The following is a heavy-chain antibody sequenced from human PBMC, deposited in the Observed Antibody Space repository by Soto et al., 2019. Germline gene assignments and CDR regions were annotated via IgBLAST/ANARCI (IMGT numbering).Heavy chain of an antibody. Sequence: ASVKVSCKASGGTFSSYAISWLRQGPGQGLEWMGGIIPIFGTANYAQKFQGRVTITADESTSTAYMELSSLRSEDTAVYYCARGGSGSSDTYYYYGMDVWDQGTTVTVSS. V-gene: IGHV1-69*13. D-gene: IGHD3-10*01. CDR2: IIPIFGTA. CDR1: GGTFSSYA. J-gene: IGHJ6*02. CDR3: ARGGSGSSDTYYYYGMDV.